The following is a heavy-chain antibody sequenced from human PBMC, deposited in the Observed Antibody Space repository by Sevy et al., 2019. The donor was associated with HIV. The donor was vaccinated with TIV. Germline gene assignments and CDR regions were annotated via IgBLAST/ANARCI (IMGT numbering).Heavy chain of an antibody. D-gene: IGHD4-17*01. CDR1: GVTFSNAW. J-gene: IGHJ4*02. CDR3: ARDLEFYDYGDYGPAFMPDY. V-gene: IGHV3-33*08. CDR2: IWFDGSNT. Sequence: GGSLRLSCAASGVTFSNAWMSWVRQAPGKGLEWVAVIWFDGSNTYYADSVKGRFTISRDIAKNTLHLQMNSLRAEDTAVYYCARDLEFYDYGDYGPAFMPDYWGQGTLVTVSS.